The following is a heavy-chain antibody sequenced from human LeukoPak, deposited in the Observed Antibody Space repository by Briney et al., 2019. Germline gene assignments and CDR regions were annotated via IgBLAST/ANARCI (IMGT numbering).Heavy chain of an antibody. J-gene: IGHJ6*03. D-gene: IGHD4-11*01. CDR3: ARTTTEHLYYYYYYYMDA. V-gene: IGHV4-59*01. Sequence: PSETLSLTCTVSGGSISSYYWSWIGQPPGKGLEWIGYIYYSGSTHYNPSLKSRVTISVDTSKNQFSLKLSSVTAADTAVYYCARTTTEHLYYYYYYYMDAWGKGTTVTVSS. CDR1: GGSISSYY. CDR2: IYYSGST.